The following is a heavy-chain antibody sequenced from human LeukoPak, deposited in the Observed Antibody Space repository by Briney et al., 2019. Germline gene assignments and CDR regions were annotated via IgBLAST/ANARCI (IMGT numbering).Heavy chain of an antibody. CDR3: ASLQYYYDSSGYYQGGFDFDY. CDR1: GFTFSSYS. CDR2: ISSSGSTI. Sequence: GGSLRLSCAASGFTFSSYSMNWVRQAPGKGLEWVSYISSSGSTIYYADSVKGRFTISRDNAKNSLYLQMNSLRAEDTAVYYCASLQYYYDSSGYYQGGFDFDYWGQGTLVTVSS. V-gene: IGHV3-48*04. D-gene: IGHD3-22*01. J-gene: IGHJ4*02.